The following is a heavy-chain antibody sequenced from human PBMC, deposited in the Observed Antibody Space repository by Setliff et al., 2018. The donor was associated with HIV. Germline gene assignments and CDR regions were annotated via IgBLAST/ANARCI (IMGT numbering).Heavy chain of an antibody. D-gene: IGHD1-26*01. CDR2: MNPNSGNT. CDR3: ATSVATFDSVNY. CDR1: GYTFTRYD. Sequence: ASVKVSCKASGYTFTRYDINWVRQATGQGLEWMGWMNPNSGNTGYAQKFQGRVTMTRNTSISTAYMELSSLRSEDTAVHYCATSVATFDSVNYWGQGTLVTVSS. V-gene: IGHV1-8*01. J-gene: IGHJ4*02.